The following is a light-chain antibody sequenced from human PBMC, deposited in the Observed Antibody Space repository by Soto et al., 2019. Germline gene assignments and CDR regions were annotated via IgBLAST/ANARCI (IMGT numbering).Light chain of an antibody. Sequence: EILMTQSPATLSVSPGERATLSCRASQSVDNKLAWYQQRPGQAPRLLIYHASTRATGIPDRFSGSGSVTELTLTISSLQSEEFAVYYCQQYNNWPPSTFGPGTKVDIK. CDR3: QQYNNWPPST. CDR1: QSVDNK. J-gene: IGKJ3*01. V-gene: IGKV3-15*01. CDR2: HAS.